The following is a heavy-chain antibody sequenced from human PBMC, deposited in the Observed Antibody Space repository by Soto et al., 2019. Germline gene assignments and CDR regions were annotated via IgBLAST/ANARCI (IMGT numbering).Heavy chain of an antibody. CDR1: GYTFTSYG. D-gene: IGHD6-13*01. Sequence: ASVKVSCKASGYTFTSYGISWVRQAPGQGLEWMGWISAYNGNTNYAQKLQGRVTMTTDTSTSTAYMELRSLRSDDTAVYYCARDRRIAAAGTSAFDIWGQGTMVTVS. V-gene: IGHV1-18*01. J-gene: IGHJ3*02. CDR3: ARDRRIAAAGTSAFDI. CDR2: ISAYNGNT.